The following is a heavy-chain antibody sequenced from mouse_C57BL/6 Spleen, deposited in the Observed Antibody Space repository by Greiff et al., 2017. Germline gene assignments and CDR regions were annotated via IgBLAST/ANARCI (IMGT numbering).Heavy chain of an antibody. CDR1: GYAFSSSW. CDR2: IYPGDGDT. D-gene: IGHD1-2*01. Sequence: VQLQQSGPELVKPGASVKISCKASGYAFSSSWMNWVKQRPGKGLEWIGRIYPGDGDTNYNGKFKGKATLTADKSSSTAYMQLSSLTSEDSAVYFCASGYARGYFDVWGTGTTVTVSS. V-gene: IGHV1-82*01. J-gene: IGHJ1*03. CDR3: ASGYARGYFDV.